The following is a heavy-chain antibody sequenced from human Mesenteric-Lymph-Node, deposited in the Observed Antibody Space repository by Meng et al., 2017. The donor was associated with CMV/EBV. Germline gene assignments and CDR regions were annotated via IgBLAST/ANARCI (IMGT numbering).Heavy chain of an antibody. CDR1: GYTFTSYD. Sequence: ASVKVSCKASGYTFTSYDINWVRQATGQGLEWMGWMNPNSGNTGYAQKFQGRVTMTRNTSTSTAYMELRSLTSDDTAVYYCARDPAVVPEPIFSNWFDPWGQGTLVTVSS. CDR3: ARDPAVVPEPIFSNWFDP. J-gene: IGHJ5*02. D-gene: IGHD2-2*01. CDR2: MNPNSGNT. V-gene: IGHV1-8*01.